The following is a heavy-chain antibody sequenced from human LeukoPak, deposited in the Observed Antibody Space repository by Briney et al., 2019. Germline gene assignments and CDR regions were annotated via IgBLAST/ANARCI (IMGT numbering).Heavy chain of an antibody. CDR3: ARSSEGRYYYDSSGFSYYYYYMDV. J-gene: IGHJ6*03. CDR1: GGSISTYY. V-gene: IGHV4-4*07. D-gene: IGHD3-22*01. CDR2: IYASGST. Sequence: SETLSLTCTVSGGSISTYYWSWIRQPAGKGLEWIGLIYASGSTYYNPSLRSRVTISVDTSKNQFSLKLSSVTAADTAVYYCARSSEGRYYYDSSGFSYYYYYMDVWGKGTTVTISS.